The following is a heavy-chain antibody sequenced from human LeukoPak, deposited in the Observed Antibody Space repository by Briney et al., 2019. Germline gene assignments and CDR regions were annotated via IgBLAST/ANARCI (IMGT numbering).Heavy chain of an antibody. CDR2: INWNGDST. Sequence: GSLRLSSAASGXSFDDYGLTWVRQAPGKGLEWVCGINWNGDSTDYADSVKGRFTISRDNAKNSLYLQMNSLRAEDTALYYCARAEGSGSSFDYWGQGTLVTVSS. D-gene: IGHD3-10*01. CDR3: ARAEGSGSSFDY. V-gene: IGHV3-20*03. CDR1: GXSFDDYG. J-gene: IGHJ4*02.